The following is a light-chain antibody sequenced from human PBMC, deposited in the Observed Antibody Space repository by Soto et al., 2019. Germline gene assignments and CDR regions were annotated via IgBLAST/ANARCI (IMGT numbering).Light chain of an antibody. CDR1: QSVRSS. J-gene: IGKJ4*01. CDR2: GAS. Sequence: EIVLTQSPGTLSLSPGERATLSCRASQSVRSSLAWYQQKPGQAPRLLIYGASTWATGLPARFSGSGSGREFTLTISSLQSEDFAVYYCQQYNNWPLTFGGGTKVDIK. CDR3: QQYNNWPLT. V-gene: IGKV3-15*01.